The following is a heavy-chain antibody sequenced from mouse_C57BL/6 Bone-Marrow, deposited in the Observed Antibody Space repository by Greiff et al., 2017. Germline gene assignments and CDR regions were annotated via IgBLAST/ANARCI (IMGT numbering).Heavy chain of an antibody. V-gene: IGHV1-81*01. CDR1: GYTFTSYG. J-gene: IGHJ3*01. CDR3: AIKGYGSSWGFAY. D-gene: IGHD1-1*01. Sequence: QVQLQQSGAELARPGASVKLSCKASGYTFTSYGISWVKQRTGQGLEWIGEIYPRSGNTYYNEKFKGKATLTADKSSSTAYMQLSSLTSEDSAVYYCAIKGYGSSWGFAYWGQGTLVTVSA. CDR2: IYPRSGNT.